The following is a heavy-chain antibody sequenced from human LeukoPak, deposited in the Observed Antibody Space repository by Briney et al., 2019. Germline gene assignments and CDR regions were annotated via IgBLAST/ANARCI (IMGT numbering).Heavy chain of an antibody. Sequence: GGSLRLSCAVSGFTFSSYSMNWVRQAPGKGLEWVSSISSSSYIYYADSVKGRFTISRDNAKNSLYLQMNSLRAEDTAVYYCARDPPYYDSSGYYYDYWGQGTLVTVSS. CDR1: GFTFSSYS. CDR3: ARDPPYYDSSGYYYDY. V-gene: IGHV3-21*01. J-gene: IGHJ4*02. D-gene: IGHD3-22*01. CDR2: ISSSSYI.